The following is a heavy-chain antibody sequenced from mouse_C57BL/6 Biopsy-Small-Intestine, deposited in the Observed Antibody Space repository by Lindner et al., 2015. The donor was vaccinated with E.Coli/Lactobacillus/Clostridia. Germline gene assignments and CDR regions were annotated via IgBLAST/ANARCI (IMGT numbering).Heavy chain of an antibody. CDR3: ARWGPVRWGELST. D-gene: IGHD2-1*01. CDR1: GDTFSTYS. V-gene: IGHV1S61*01. Sequence: SVKVSCKASGDTFSTYSVGWVRQAPGQGLEWMGRILPVYGIANYAQKFQGRVTISADTPTNTVYMELRSLRSEDTAVYYCARWGPVRWGELSTWGQGTLVTVSS. J-gene: IGHJ4*01. CDR2: ILPVYGIA.